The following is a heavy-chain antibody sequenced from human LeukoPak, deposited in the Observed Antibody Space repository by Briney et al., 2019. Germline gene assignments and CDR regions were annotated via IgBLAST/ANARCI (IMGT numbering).Heavy chain of an antibody. CDR3: ARSKWGYAFDI. V-gene: IGHV4-59*01. Sequence: SETLSLTCTVSGGFITNYSWTWLRQPPGKGLEWIGYIYYSGSTNYNPSLKSRVTISLDTSKNQFSLKLSSVTAADTAVYYCARSKWGYAFDIWGQETMVTVSS. CDR2: IYYSGST. CDR1: GGFITNYS. J-gene: IGHJ3*02. D-gene: IGHD1-26*01.